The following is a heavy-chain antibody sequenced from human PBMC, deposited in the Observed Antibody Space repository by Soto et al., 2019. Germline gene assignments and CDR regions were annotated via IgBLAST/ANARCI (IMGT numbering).Heavy chain of an antibody. Sequence: LRLSCAASGFTFSRSGMHWVRQAPGKGLEWVAVISYDGSNKFYADSVKGRFTISRDNFRNTLYLQMNSLRAEDTAVYYCAKEFHSWNYFDYWGQGTLVTVSS. CDR1: GFTFSRSG. J-gene: IGHJ4*02. CDR2: ISYDGSNK. D-gene: IGHD1-20*01. CDR3: AKEFHSWNYFDY. V-gene: IGHV3-30*18.